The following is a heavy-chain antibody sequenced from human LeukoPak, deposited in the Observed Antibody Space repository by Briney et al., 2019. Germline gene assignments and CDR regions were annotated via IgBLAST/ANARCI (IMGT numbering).Heavy chain of an antibody. V-gene: IGHV3-74*01. CDR2: IRSDGST. J-gene: IGHJ3*02. D-gene: IGHD3-10*01. CDR1: GFTFSSYW. Sequence: GGSLRLSCAASGFTFSSYWMHWVRQAPGKGLVWVSRIRSDGSTTYADSVKGRFTISRDNAKNTLYLQMNSQRAEDTAVYYCARAGDYGSGSCAFDMWGQGTMVTVSS. CDR3: ARAGDYGSGSCAFDM.